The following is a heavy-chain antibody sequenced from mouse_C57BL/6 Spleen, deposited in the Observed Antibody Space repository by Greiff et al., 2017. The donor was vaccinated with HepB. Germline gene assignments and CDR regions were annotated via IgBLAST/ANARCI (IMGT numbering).Heavy chain of an antibody. CDR2: INPSSGYT. CDR3: ARRSPLYGSSYDY. Sequence: QVHVKQSGAELAKPGASVKLSCKASGYTFTSYWMHWVKQRPGQGLEWIGYINPSSGYTKYNQKFKDKATLTADKSSSTAYMQLSSLTYEDSAVYYCARRSPLYGSSYDYWGQGTTLTVSS. V-gene: IGHV1-7*01. D-gene: IGHD1-1*01. J-gene: IGHJ2*01. CDR1: GYTFTSYW.